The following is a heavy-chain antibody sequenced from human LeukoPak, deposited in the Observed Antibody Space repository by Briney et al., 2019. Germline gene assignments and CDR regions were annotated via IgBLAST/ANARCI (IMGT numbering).Heavy chain of an antibody. J-gene: IGHJ5*02. Sequence: GGSLRLSCAASGFTFSSYGMSWVRQAPGKGLEWVSAISGSGGSTYYADSVKGRFTISRDNSKNTLYLQMNSLRAEDTAVYYCAKAIGYYGSGSYYTTWGQGTLVTVSS. CDR3: AKAIGYYGSGSYYTT. V-gene: IGHV3-23*01. D-gene: IGHD3-10*01. CDR2: ISGSGGST. CDR1: GFTFSSYG.